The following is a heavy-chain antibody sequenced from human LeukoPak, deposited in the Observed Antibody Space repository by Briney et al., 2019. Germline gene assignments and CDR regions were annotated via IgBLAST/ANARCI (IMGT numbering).Heavy chain of an antibody. CDR1: GFTFSSYW. V-gene: IGHV3-48*04. CDR2: ISGGSSTI. Sequence: RAGGSLRLSCAASGFTFSSYWMSWIRQAPGKGLEWVSYISGGSSTIYYADSLKGRFTVSRDNAKNSLYLLMNSLRAEDTAVYYCARRGSGRHFDFWGQGTLVTVSS. J-gene: IGHJ4*02. D-gene: IGHD2-15*01. CDR3: ARRGSGRHFDF.